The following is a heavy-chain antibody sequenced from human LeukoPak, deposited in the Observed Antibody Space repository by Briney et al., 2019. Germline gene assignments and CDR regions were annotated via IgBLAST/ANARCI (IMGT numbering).Heavy chain of an antibody. CDR2: INPSGGST. J-gene: IGHJ6*02. D-gene: IGHD6-19*01. CDR3: ARDRVAVAGSSEYYGMDV. V-gene: IGHV1-46*01. Sequence: GASVKVSCKASGYTFTSYYMHWVRQAPGQGLEWMGIINPSGGSTSYAQKFQGRVTMTMDTSTSTVYMELSSLRSEDTAVYYCARDRVAVAGSSEYYGMDVWGQGTTVTVSS. CDR1: GYTFTSYY.